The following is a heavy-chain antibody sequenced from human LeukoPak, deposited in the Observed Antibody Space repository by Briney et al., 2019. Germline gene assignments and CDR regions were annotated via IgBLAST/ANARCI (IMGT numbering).Heavy chain of an antibody. D-gene: IGHD3-22*01. Sequence: GGSLRLSCAASGFTFSDYYMSWIRQAPGKGLEWVSYISSSGSTIYYADSVKGRFTISRDNAKNSLYLQMNSPRAEDTAVYYCARDPHYYDSSGYVDYWGQGTLVTVSS. CDR1: GFTFSDYY. V-gene: IGHV3-11*01. J-gene: IGHJ4*02. CDR2: ISSSGSTI. CDR3: ARDPHYYDSSGYVDY.